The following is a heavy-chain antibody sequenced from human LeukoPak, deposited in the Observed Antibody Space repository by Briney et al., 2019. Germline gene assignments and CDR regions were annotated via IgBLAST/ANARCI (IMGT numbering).Heavy chain of an antibody. J-gene: IGHJ1*01. CDR2: ISYDGSNK. D-gene: IGHD6-13*01. V-gene: IGHV3-30*18. Sequence: GGSLRLSCAASGFTFSSYGMHWVRQAPGKGLEWVAVISYDGSNKYYADSVKGRFTISRDNSKNTLYLQMNSLRAEDTAVYYCAKALLYSSSFFQHWGQGTLVTVSS. CDR3: AKALLYSSSFFQH. CDR1: GFTFSSYG.